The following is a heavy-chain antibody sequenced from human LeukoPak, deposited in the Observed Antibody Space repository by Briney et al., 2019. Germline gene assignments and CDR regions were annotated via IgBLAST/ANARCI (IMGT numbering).Heavy chain of an antibody. CDR2: IIPILGIA. V-gene: IGHV1-69*04. CDR1: GGTFSSYA. Sequence: ASVKVSCKASGGTFSSYAISWVRQAPGQGLEWMGRIIPILGIANYAQKFQGRVTITADKSTSTAYMELSSLRAEDTAVYYCARDPGGNWGLFYYYYGMDVWGQGTTVTVSS. CDR3: ARDPGGNWGLFYYYYGMDV. J-gene: IGHJ6*02. D-gene: IGHD7-27*01.